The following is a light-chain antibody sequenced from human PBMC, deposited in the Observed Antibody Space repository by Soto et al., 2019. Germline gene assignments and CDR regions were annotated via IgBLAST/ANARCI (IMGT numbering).Light chain of an antibody. CDR1: QNVRDS. J-gene: IGKJ5*01. V-gene: IGKV3-11*01. Sequence: EIVLTQSPATLSLSPGERATLSCRASQNVRDSLVWYQQRPGQAPRLLIYVASNMATGIPTMFSGSGSGTDITVTISRVEHEAVAVYYCHQRYSWPSTFGERTRLEIK. CDR3: HQRYSWPST. CDR2: VAS.